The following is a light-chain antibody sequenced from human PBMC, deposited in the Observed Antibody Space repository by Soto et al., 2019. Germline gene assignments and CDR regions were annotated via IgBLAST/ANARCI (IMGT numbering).Light chain of an antibody. J-gene: IGKJ2*01. CDR1: QTIDNT. V-gene: IGKV3-15*01. CDR3: KHYNYWPYT. CDR2: DAS. Sequence: EIVMTQSPATLSLSPGERATLSCRASQTIDNTLAWYQRKPGQAPRLLIYDASTRATGVPARFSVSGSGTDFTLTISSLQSEDFAVYYCKHYNYWPYTFGQGTKVEIK.